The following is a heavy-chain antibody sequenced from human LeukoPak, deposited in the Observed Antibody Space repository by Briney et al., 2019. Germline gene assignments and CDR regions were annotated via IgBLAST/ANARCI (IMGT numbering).Heavy chain of an antibody. CDR3: ARDRGAVTDVFDY. V-gene: IGHV3-11*04. J-gene: IGHJ4*02. D-gene: IGHD6-19*01. CDR1: GYTFSDYY. Sequence: GGSLRLSCVASGYTFSDYYMSWIRQAPGKGLEWVSYIRSSGTTIHYADSVKGRFTISRDNAKNSLYLQMNSLRAEDTAVYYCARDRGAVTDVFDYWGQGTLVTVSS. CDR2: IRSSGTTI.